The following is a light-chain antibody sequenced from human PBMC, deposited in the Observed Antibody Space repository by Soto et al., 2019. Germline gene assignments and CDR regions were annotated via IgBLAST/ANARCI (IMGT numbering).Light chain of an antibody. J-gene: IGKJ4*01. CDR1: QSFSSY. CDR3: QKYGSSPLT. CDR2: GKS. Sequence: EVVLTQSPVTLSLSPGERATLSCRASQSFSSYLAWYQQKTGQAPRLLIYGKSNRATGIPDRFSGSGSGTDFNLTISRLEPEDSAVYYCQKYGSSPLTFGGGTKVDIK. V-gene: IGKV3-20*01.